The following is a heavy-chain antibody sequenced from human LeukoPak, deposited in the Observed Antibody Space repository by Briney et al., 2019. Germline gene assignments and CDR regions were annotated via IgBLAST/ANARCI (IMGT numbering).Heavy chain of an antibody. D-gene: IGHD3-16*01. Sequence: SCKASGYTFTSYYMHWVRQAPGKGLEWVAFIRYDGSNKYYADSVKGRFTISRDNAKNSLYLQMNSLRAEDTAVYYCAPLGSAYDAFDIWGQGTMVTVSS. V-gene: IGHV3-30*02. CDR3: APLGSAYDAFDI. CDR2: IRYDGSNK. J-gene: IGHJ3*02. CDR1: GYTFTSYY.